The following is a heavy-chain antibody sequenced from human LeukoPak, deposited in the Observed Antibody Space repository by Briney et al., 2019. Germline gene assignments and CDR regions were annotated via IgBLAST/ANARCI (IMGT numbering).Heavy chain of an antibody. Sequence: GGSLRLSCAASGFTFSSYAMSWVRQAPGKGLEWVSAISGSGGSTYYADSVKGRFTISRDNSKNTLYLQMNSLRAEDTAVYYCAKDPWGDYYDSSGYPNLYYYYMDVWGKGTTVTVSS. CDR2: ISGSGGST. CDR3: AKDPWGDYYDSSGYPNLYYYYMDV. CDR1: GFTFSSYA. V-gene: IGHV3-23*01. D-gene: IGHD3-22*01. J-gene: IGHJ6*03.